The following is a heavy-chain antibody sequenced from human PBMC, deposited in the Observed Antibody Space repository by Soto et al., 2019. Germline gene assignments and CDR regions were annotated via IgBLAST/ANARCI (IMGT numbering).Heavy chain of an antibody. V-gene: IGHV1-8*01. CDR1: GYTFTSYD. CDR2: MNPNSGNT. Sequence: QVQLVQSGAEVKKPGASVKVSCKASGYTFTSYDINWVRQATGQGLEWMGWMNPNSGNTGYAQKFQGRVTMTRNTSISTAYMELSSVRSEDTAVYYCARVLRANNWFDPWGQGTLVTVSS. J-gene: IGHJ5*02. CDR3: ARVLRANNWFDP.